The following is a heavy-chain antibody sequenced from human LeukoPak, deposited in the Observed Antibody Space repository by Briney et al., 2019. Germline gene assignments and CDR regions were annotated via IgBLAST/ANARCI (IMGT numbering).Heavy chain of an antibody. Sequence: SETLSLTCTVSGGSISSSSYYWGWIRQPPGKGLEWIGSIYYSGSTYYNPSLKSRVTISVDTSKNQFSLKPSSVTAADTAVYYCARSYNINWTTMGYWGQGTLVTVSS. J-gene: IGHJ4*02. CDR1: GGSISSSSYY. V-gene: IGHV4-39*07. D-gene: IGHD1-1*01. CDR3: ARSYNINWTTMGY. CDR2: IYYSGST.